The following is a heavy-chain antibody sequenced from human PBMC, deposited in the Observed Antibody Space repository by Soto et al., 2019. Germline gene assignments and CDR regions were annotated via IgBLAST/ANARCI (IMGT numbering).Heavy chain of an antibody. Sequence: NPGGSLRLSCAASGFTFCSFTMNWVRQAPGKGLEWVSTISSNSAYIYYTDALRGRFTISRDNAKNSLHLQMNSLRAEDTAVYYCTRDASRDSSARGWFDPWGPGTLVTVSS. CDR1: GFTFCSFT. CDR3: TRDASRDSSARGWFDP. CDR2: ISSNSAYI. D-gene: IGHD6-13*01. J-gene: IGHJ5*02. V-gene: IGHV3-21*01.